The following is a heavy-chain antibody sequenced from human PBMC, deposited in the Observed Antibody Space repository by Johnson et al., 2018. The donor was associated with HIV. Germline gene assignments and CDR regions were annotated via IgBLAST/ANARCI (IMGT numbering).Heavy chain of an antibody. V-gene: IGHV3-30*04. J-gene: IGHJ3*02. CDR2: ISYDGSNK. CDR1: GFTFSYYA. Sequence: QVQLVESGGGVVQPGRSLRLSCAASGFTFSYYAMHWVRQAPGKGLEWVAVISYDGSNKYYADSVKGRFTISRDNAKNTLYVQMNSLRAEDTAVYYCAKSTQANSLRESGPYGAFDIWGQGTMVTVSS. D-gene: IGHD3-10*01. CDR3: AKSTQANSLRESGPYGAFDI.